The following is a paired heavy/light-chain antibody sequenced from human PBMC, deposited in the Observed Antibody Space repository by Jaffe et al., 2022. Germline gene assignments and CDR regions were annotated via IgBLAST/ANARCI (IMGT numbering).Light chain of an antibody. CDR2: GAS. CDR3: QQSYNIRWT. V-gene: IGKV1-39*01. J-gene: IGKJ1*01. Sequence: DIQMTQSPSSLSASVRDRVTITCRASQTISSHLNWYQQKLGKAPKLLIYGASTLQSGVPSRFSGSGSGTDFTLTISSLQPEDFATYFCQQSYNIRWTFGQGTKVEI. CDR1: QTISSH.
Heavy chain of an antibody. CDR3: ARGELEYLPSPLNFYYYFMDV. J-gene: IGHJ6*03. CDR1: EFTFNAYW. V-gene: IGHV3-7*01. D-gene: IGHD3-9*01. CDR2: IKQDASER. Sequence: EVQLVESGGALVQPGGSLRLSCAASEFTFNAYWMSWVRQAPGKGLEWVANIKQDASERYYVDSVKGRFTISRDNAKNSLFLQMNSLRVEDTAVYYCARGELEYLPSPLNFYYYFMDVWGRGTTVTVSS.